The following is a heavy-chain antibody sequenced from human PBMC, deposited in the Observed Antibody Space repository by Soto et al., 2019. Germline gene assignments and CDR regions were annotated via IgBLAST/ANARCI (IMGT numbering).Heavy chain of an antibody. CDR1: GYTFTSYG. CDR2: ISAYNGNT. D-gene: IGHD4-17*01. V-gene: IGHV1-18*01. J-gene: IGHJ3*02. Sequence: ASVKVSCKASGYTFTSYGISWVRQAPGQGLEWMGWISAYNGNTNYAQKLQGRVTMTTDTSTSTAYMELRSLRSDDTAVYYCARGHEYGGNSDAFDIWGQRTVLTVSS. CDR3: ARGHEYGGNSDAFDI.